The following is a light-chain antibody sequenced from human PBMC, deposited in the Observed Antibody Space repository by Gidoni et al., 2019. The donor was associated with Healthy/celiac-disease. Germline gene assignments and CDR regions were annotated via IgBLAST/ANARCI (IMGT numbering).Light chain of an antibody. V-gene: IGKV2-28*01. J-gene: IGKJ2*01. CDR3: MQGLQTLYT. CDR2: LGS. Sequence: DIVMTQSPLSLPVTPGEPASISCRSSQSLLHSNGYNYLDWYLQKPGQSPQLLIYLGSNRATGVPDRFSGSGSGTDFTLTISRVEAEDVGVYYCMQGLQTLYTFGQGTKLEIK. CDR1: QSLLHSNGYNY.